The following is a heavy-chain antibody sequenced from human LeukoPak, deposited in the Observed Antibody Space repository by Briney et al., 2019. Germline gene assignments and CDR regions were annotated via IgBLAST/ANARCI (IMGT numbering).Heavy chain of an antibody. J-gene: IGHJ6*03. V-gene: IGHV4-31*03. CDR3: ARDSYYYYMDV. CDR2: IYYRGST. Sequence: SQTLSLTCSVSGVSISDTDYYWTWIRQFPGRGLEWIGYIYYRGSTYYNLSLKSRLTISEDTSKNQFSLKLTSVTAADTAVYYCARDSYYYYMDVWGKGTTVTVSS. CDR1: GVSISDTDYY.